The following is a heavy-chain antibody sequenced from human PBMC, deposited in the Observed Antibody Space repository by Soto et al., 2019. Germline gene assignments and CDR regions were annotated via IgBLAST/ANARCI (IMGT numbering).Heavy chain of an antibody. J-gene: IGHJ4*02. CDR1: GGSISSGGYY. V-gene: IGHV4-31*03. Sequence: QVQLQESGPGLVKPSQTLSLTCTVSGGSISSGGYYWSWIRQHPGKGLEWIGYIYYSGSTSYNPSLQGRVTISVDTSKNQFSLKLSSVTAADTAVYYCARSSSWYLLFDYWGQGTLVTVSS. CDR3: ARSSSWYLLFDY. D-gene: IGHD6-13*01. CDR2: IYYSGST.